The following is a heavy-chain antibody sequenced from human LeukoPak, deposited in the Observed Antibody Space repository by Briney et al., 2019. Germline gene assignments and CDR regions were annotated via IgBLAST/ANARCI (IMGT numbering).Heavy chain of an antibody. J-gene: IGHJ5*02. CDR1: GGSISSSSYY. D-gene: IGHD3-22*01. CDR2: IYYSGST. Sequence: SETLSLTCAVSGGSISSSSYYWGWIRQPPGKGLEWIGSIYYSGSTYYNPSLKSRVTISVDTSKNQFSLKLSSVTAADTAVYYCARHPLEVESSSERFDPWGQGTLVTISS. V-gene: IGHV4-39*01. CDR3: ARHPLEVESSSERFDP.